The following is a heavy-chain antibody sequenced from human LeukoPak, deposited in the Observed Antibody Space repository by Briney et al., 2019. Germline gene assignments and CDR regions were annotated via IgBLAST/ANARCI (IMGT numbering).Heavy chain of an antibody. J-gene: IGHJ4*02. CDR1: GGSINSGDNY. CDR2: IYYRGTT. Sequence: MPSQTLSLTCTVSGGSINSGDNYGSWIRQPPGKGLEWIGFIYYRGTTYYNPSLKSRVSISIDTSRNQFSLMLNSVTAADTAVYYCARIEGNSGYGWSHFDYWGQGRLVTVSS. D-gene: IGHD3-10*01. V-gene: IGHV4-30-4*01. CDR3: ARIEGNSGYGWSHFDY.